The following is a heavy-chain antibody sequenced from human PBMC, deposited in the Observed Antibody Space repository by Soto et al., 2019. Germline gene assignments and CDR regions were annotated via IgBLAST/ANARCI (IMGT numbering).Heavy chain of an antibody. J-gene: IGHJ4*02. D-gene: IGHD4-17*01. CDR1: GFTFSSYA. CDR3: AKGDCVYGDYLVY. CDR2: IRGISGST. V-gene: IGHV3-23*01. Sequence: GSLRLSCAASGFTFSSYAMSWVRQAPGKGLEWVSAIRGISGSTYYADSVKGRFTISRDNSKNTLYLLMNSLRAEYTAVYYCAKGDCVYGDYLVYWAPGTLVTVSS.